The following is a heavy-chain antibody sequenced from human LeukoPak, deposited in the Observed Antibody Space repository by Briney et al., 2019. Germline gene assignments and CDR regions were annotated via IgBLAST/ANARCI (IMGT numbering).Heavy chain of an antibody. CDR1: GYMFNSYG. V-gene: IGHV1-18*01. Sequence: ASVKVSCKASGYMFNSYGISWVRQVPGQGLEWMGWVSGYDYKTNYVQKFQGRVTMTIDTATSTAYMELRSLRSDDTAVYYCARDFHCSRGKCNDCFDPWGQGTLVTVSS. D-gene: IGHD2-15*01. CDR3: ARDFHCSRGKCNDCFDP. J-gene: IGHJ5*02. CDR2: VSGYDYKT.